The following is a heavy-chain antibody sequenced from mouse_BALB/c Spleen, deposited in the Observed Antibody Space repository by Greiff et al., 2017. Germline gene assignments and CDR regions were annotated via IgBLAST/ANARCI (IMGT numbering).Heavy chain of an antibody. Sequence: EVQLVESGRGLVKPGGSLKLSCAASGFTFSSYAMSWVRQTPEKRLEWVASISSGGSTYYPDSVKGRFTISRDNARNILYLQMSSLRSEDTAMYYCARGYGNLAWFAYWGQGTLVTVSA. V-gene: IGHV5-6-5*01. CDR2: ISSGGST. CDR1: GFTFSSYA. CDR3: ARGYGNLAWFAY. D-gene: IGHD2-1*01. J-gene: IGHJ3*01.